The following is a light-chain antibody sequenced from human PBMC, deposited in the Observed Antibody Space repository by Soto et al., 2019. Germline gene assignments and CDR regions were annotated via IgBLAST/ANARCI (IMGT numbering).Light chain of an antibody. V-gene: IGKV2-28*01. CDR1: QSLLHSNGYNY. CDR2: LGS. CDR3: MQPLQSWT. Sequence: DIVMTQSPLSLPVTPGEPASISCRSSQSLLHSNGYNYLDWYLQKPGQSPQLLIYLGSNRASGVPDRFSGCASGTDFTLKSSRVEAEDVGVYYCMQPLQSWTFGQGTKVDIK. J-gene: IGKJ1*01.